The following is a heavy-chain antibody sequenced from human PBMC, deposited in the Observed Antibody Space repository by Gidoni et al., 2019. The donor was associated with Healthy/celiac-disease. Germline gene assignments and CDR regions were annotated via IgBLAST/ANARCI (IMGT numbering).Heavy chain of an antibody. CDR3: ARLGGEMATLTDY. J-gene: IGHJ4*02. Sequence: IIPIFGTANYAQQFQGRVTITADESTSTAYMELSRLRSEDTAVYYGARLGGEMATLTDYWGQGTLVTVSS. D-gene: IGHD5-12*01. V-gene: IGHV1-69*01. CDR2: IIPIFGTA.